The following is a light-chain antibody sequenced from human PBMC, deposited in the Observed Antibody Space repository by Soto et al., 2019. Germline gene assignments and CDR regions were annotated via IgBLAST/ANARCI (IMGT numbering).Light chain of an antibody. Sequence: QSVLTQPRSVSGSPGQSITISCTGTSSDIGAYDYVSWFQQHPGKAPKLMISEVNNRPSGVSKRCSDSKSGITAFLHISGPKADDEAEYFCSSYKAGRTFVFGGGTQLTVL. CDR2: EVN. J-gene: IGLJ2*01. V-gene: IGLV2-14*01. CDR1: SSDIGAYDY. CDR3: SSYKAGRTFV.